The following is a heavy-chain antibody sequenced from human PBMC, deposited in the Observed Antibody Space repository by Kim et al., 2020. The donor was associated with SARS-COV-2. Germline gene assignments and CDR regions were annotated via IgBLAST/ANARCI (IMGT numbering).Heavy chain of an antibody. V-gene: IGHV4-39*02. CDR1: AGSFSTSTYY. CDR3: ARKESSTVRDS. Sequence: SETLSLTCSVSAGSFSTSTYYWAWIRQPPGKGLEWIATLSFSGNTYYNPSLKSRVTISADTSKNHLSLKLSSVTAADTAVYYCARKESSTVRDSWGQGTLVIVSS. D-gene: IGHD4-4*01. J-gene: IGHJ4*02. CDR2: LSFSGNT.